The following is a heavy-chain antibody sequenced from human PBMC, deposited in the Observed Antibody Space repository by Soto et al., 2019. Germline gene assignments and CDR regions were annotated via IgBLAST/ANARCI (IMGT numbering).Heavy chain of an antibody. V-gene: IGHV4-34*01. CDR2: INHSGST. J-gene: IGHJ4*02. Sequence: QMQLQQWGAGLLKPSETLSLTCAVYGGSFSGYYWSWIRQPPGKGLEWIGEINHSGSTNYNPSLKSRVTISVDTSKNQFSLKLSSVTAADTAVYYCARGPLYNWNDGSFDYWGQGTLVTVSS. CDR3: ARGPLYNWNDGSFDY. CDR1: GGSFSGYY. D-gene: IGHD1-1*01.